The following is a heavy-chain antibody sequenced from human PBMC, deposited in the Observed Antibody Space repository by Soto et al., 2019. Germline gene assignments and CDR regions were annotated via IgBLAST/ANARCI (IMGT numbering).Heavy chain of an antibody. V-gene: IGHV3-74*01. CDR1: GFTFSSYW. CDR2: INSDGSGI. CDR3: ARDEGGVGYYTGPYYYGMDV. Sequence: PGGSLRLSCAASGFTFSSYWMHWVRQAPGKGLVWVSRINSDGSGISYADSVKGRFTISRDNAQNSVYLQMNNLRAEDTAIYYCARDEGGVGYYTGPYYYGMDVWGRGTTVTVSS. J-gene: IGHJ6*02. D-gene: IGHD3-3*01.